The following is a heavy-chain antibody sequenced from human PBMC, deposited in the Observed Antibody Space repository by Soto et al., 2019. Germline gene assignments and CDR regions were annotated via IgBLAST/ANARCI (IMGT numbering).Heavy chain of an antibody. Sequence: QVQLVQSGAEVKKPGSSVKVSCKASGGPFNNYTINWMRQAPGQGLEWMGGIIPIFGKEHYAQKFQGRVTISPDQSTYTAYMERSSLTAEYTAVYYCAKPRAPSSAMDVWGQGTTVTVSS. CDR3: AKPRAPSSAMDV. CDR2: IIPIFGKE. CDR1: GGPFNNYT. J-gene: IGHJ6*02. V-gene: IGHV1-69*05.